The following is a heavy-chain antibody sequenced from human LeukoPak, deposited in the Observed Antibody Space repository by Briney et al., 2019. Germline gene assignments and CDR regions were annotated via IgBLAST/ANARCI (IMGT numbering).Heavy chain of an antibody. Sequence: ASVKVSCKASGGTFSSYAISWVRQAPGQGLEWMGGIIPIFGTANYAQKLQGRVTITADESTSTAYMELSSLRSEDTAVYYCATGLVGASPDDYWGQGTLVTVSS. CDR1: GGTFSSYA. CDR2: IIPIFGTA. CDR3: ATGLVGASPDDY. J-gene: IGHJ4*02. D-gene: IGHD1-26*01. V-gene: IGHV1-69*13.